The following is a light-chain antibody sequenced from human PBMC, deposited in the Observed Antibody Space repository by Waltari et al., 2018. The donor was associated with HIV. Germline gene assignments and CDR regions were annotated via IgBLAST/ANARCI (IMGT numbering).Light chain of an antibody. CDR3: QQSYSTLYS. CDR2: AAS. CDR1: QSISIY. V-gene: IGKV1-39*01. Sequence: IQMNQSPFSLSASVGDSVTITCRASQSISIYLNWYQQKPGKAPKLLIYAASSLQSGVPSRFSGSGSGTDFTLTISSLQPEDFATYDCQQSYSTLYSFGQGTKLEIK. J-gene: IGKJ2*03.